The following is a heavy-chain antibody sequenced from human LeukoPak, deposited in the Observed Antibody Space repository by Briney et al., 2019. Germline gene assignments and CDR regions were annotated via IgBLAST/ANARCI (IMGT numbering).Heavy chain of an antibody. CDR2: LNFRGSL. J-gene: IGHJ4*02. CDR1: GGSITSGDYY. Sequence: TSGTLSLTCTVSGGSITSGDYYWHWVRQPPGEGLEWIGNLNFRGSLFYHPSLKSRVTMSADPSQNQFSLRLMSVTAADTAVYYCATRTYRAHFDHWGQGTLVTVSS. V-gene: IGHV4-39*01. D-gene: IGHD4/OR15-4a*01. CDR3: ATRTYRAHFDH.